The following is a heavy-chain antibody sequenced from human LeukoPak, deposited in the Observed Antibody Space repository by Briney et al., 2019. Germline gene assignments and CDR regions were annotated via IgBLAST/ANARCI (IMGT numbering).Heavy chain of an antibody. D-gene: IGHD5-18*01. Sequence: PGGSLRLSCAASGFTFSSYAMHWVRQAPGKGLEWVAVISYDGSNKYYADSVKGRFTISRDNSKNTLYLQMNSLRAEDTAVYYCARGEVDTAMVLNYWGQGTLVTVSS. V-gene: IGHV3-30-3*01. CDR3: ARGEVDTAMVLNY. CDR2: ISYDGSNK. J-gene: IGHJ4*02. CDR1: GFTFSSYA.